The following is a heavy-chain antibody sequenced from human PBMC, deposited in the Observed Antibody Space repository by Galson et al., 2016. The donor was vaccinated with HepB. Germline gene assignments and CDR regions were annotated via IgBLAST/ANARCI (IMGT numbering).Heavy chain of an antibody. V-gene: IGHV4-39*01. CDR2: IYYSGST. D-gene: IGHD3-9*01. CDR3: ASHFGIVTGYFNL. Sequence: SETLSLTCTVSGGSINRSGYYWGWIRQPPGKGLEWIGSIYYSGSTNYNPSLKSRVTISVDTSKNQFSLKLSSVTAADTAVYHCASHFGIVTGYFNLWGQGTLVTVSS. CDR1: GGSINRSGYY. J-gene: IGHJ4*02.